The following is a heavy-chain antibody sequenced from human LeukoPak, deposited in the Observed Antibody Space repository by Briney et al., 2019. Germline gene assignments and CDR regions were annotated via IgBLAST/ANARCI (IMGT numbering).Heavy chain of an antibody. J-gene: IGHJ4*02. Sequence: RPSETLSLTCTVSGGSISSSSYYWGWIRQPPGKGLEWIGSIYYSGSTYYNPSLKSRVTISVDTSKNQFSLKLSSVTAADTAVYYCARRRPSQNMFDYWGQGTLVTVSS. D-gene: IGHD1/OR15-1a*01. CDR2: IYYSGST. V-gene: IGHV4-39*07. CDR1: GGSISSSSYY. CDR3: ARRRPSQNMFDY.